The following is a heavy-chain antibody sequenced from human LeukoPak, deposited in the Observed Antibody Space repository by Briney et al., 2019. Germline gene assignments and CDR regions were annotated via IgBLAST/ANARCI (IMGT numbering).Heavy chain of an antibody. V-gene: IGHV4-38-2*02. J-gene: IGHJ5*02. CDR1: GYSISSGYY. D-gene: IGHD3-10*01. Sequence: SETLSLTCTVSGYSISSGYYWGWIRQPPGKGLEWIGSIYHSGSTYYNPSLKSRVTISVDTSKNQFSLKLSSVTAADTAVYYCARDGRLDRGVIIPLNWFDPWGQGTLVTVSS. CDR3: ARDGRLDRGVIIPLNWFDP. CDR2: IYHSGST.